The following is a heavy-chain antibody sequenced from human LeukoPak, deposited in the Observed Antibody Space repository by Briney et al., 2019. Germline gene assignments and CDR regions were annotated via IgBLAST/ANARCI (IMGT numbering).Heavy chain of an antibody. J-gene: IGHJ3*01. D-gene: IGHD3-22*01. CDR1: GYSISSGYY. CDR3: ARYSSGFDAFDF. Sequence: SETLSLTCSVSGYSISSGYYWGWIRPPPGKGLEWIGNIYHSGSTYYNPSLKSRVTTSVQTSKNQFSLRLSSVTAADTAVYYCARYSSGFDAFDFWGQGTIVTVSS. CDR2: IYHSGST. V-gene: IGHV4-38-2*01.